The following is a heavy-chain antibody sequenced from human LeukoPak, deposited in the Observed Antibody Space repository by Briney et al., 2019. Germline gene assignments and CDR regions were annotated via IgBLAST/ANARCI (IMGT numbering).Heavy chain of an antibody. Sequence: AAVKVRFTASGYTFTSYDINGVRQATGQGLEWMGWMNPNSGNTGYAQKSQGRVTMTRNTSISTAYMELSSLRSEDTAVYYCARGAGWNGYYMDGWDKGPTVPVSS. V-gene: IGHV1-8*01. J-gene: IGHJ6*03. CDR1: GYTFTSYD. CDR2: MNPNSGNT. D-gene: IGHD1-1*01. CDR3: ARGAGWNGYYMDG.